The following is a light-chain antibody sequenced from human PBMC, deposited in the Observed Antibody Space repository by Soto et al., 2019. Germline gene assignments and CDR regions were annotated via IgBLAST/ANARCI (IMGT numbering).Light chain of an antibody. CDR3: QQTHAVPLT. CDR2: GAS. CDR1: KPIINY. V-gene: IGKV1-39*01. J-gene: IGKJ5*01. Sequence: DVQMTQSPSSLSASVGDRVTITCRASKPIINYLNWYQQKAGEAPKVLIFGASSLQSGVPSKFSGSGYGTDFTLIINNLHPDDFATYYCQQTHAVPLTFGQGTRL.